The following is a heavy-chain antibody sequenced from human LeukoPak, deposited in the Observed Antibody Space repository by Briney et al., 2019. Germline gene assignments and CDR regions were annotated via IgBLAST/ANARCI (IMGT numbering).Heavy chain of an antibody. CDR3: ARWGYYYDSSGYYPDYAFDI. D-gene: IGHD3-22*01. V-gene: IGHV1-69*13. Sequence: SVKVSCKASGGTFSSYAISWVRQAPGQGLEWMGGIIPIFGTANYAQKFQGRVTITADESTSTAYMELSSLRSEDTAVYYCARWGYYYDSSGYYPDYAFDIWGQGTMVTVSS. CDR1: GGTFSSYA. J-gene: IGHJ3*02. CDR2: IIPIFGTA.